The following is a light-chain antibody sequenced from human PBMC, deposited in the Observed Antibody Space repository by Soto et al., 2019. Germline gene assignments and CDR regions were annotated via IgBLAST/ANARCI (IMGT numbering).Light chain of an antibody. Sequence: EKVMTQSPATLSVSPGDRATLSCRSSQSVSTHLAWYQQKPGQAPGLLIYGASTRATGIPARFSGSGSGTEFTLTISSLESEDFAVYYCQQYDNWPPWTFGQGTKVEIK. CDR1: QSVSTH. J-gene: IGKJ1*01. V-gene: IGKV3-15*01. CDR3: QQYDNWPPWT. CDR2: GAS.